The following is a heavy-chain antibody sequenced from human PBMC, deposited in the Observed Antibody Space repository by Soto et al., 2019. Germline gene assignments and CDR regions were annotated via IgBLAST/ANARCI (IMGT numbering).Heavy chain of an antibody. CDR3: ARGRMRPLVRGVMPLEGMDV. CDR1: GGSFSGYY. J-gene: IGHJ6*04. D-gene: IGHD3-10*01. Sequence: SDNLSLTCAFYGGSFSGYYWSWIRQPLGKGLEWIGEINHSGSTNYNPSLKSRVTISVDTSKNQFSLKLSSVAAADTAGYYCARGRMRPLVRGVMPLEGMDVWGKGTSVT. CDR2: INHSGST. V-gene: IGHV4-34*01.